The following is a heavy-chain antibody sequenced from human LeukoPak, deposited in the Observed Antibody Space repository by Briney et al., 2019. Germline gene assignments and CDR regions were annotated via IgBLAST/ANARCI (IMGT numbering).Heavy chain of an antibody. CDR1: GGSFSGYY. CDR2: INHSGST. V-gene: IGHV4-34*01. Sequence: PSETLSLTCAVYGGSFSGYYWSWIRQPPGKGLEWIGEINHSGSTNYNPSLKSRVTISVDTSKNQFSLKLSSVTAADTAVYYCARDGGAAARPSLFDYWGQGTLVTVSS. J-gene: IGHJ4*02. CDR3: ARDGGAAARPSLFDY. D-gene: IGHD6-6*01.